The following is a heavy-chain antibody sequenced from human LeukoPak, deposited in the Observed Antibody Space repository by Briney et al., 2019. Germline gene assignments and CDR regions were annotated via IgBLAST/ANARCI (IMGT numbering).Heavy chain of an antibody. CDR3: ATVTIAAAGNY. D-gene: IGHD6-13*01. Sequence: ASGKVSGKVSGDTLTELSVHWVRRAPGKGLEWMGGFGPEDGETIYAQKFQGRVTMTEDTSTDTAYMELSSLRSEDTAVYYCATVTIAAAGNYWGQGTLVTVSS. J-gene: IGHJ4*02. CDR2: FGPEDGET. CDR1: GDTLTELS. V-gene: IGHV1-24*01.